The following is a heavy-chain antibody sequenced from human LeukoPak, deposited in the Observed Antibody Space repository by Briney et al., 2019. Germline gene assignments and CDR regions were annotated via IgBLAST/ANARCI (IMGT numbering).Heavy chain of an antibody. V-gene: IGHV3-11*01. J-gene: IGHJ6*02. CDR3: AKYTPGYCSSTSCYDYYGMDV. CDR1: GFTFSDYY. Sequence: GGSLRLSCAASGFTFSDYYMSWIRQAPGKGLEWVSYISSSGSTIYYADSVKGRFTISRDNAKNSLYLQMNSLRAEDTAVYYCAKYTPGYCSSTSCYDYYGMDVWGQGATVTVSS. CDR2: ISSSGSTI. D-gene: IGHD2-2*01.